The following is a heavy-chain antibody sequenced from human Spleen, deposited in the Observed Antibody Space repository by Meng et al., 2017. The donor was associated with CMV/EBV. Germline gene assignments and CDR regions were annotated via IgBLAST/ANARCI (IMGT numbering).Heavy chain of an antibody. CDR2: IKQDGSEK. Sequence: GGSLKISCAASGFTFSSYWMSWVRQAPGKGLEWVANIKQDGSEKYYVDSVKGRFTISRDNSKNTLYLQMNSLRAEDTAVYYCARARVPAAISGYYGMDVWGQGTTVTVSS. J-gene: IGHJ6*02. CDR3: ARARVPAAISGYYGMDV. CDR1: GFTFSSYW. V-gene: IGHV3-7*01. D-gene: IGHD2-2*01.